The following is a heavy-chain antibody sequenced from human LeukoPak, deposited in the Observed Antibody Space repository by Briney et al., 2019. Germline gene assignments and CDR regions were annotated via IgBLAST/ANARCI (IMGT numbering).Heavy chain of an antibody. V-gene: IGHV4-59*01. D-gene: IGHD5-18*01. J-gene: IGHJ4*02. CDR1: GGSIGSYY. Sequence: SETLSLTCTVSGGSIGSYYWSWIRQPPGKGLEWIGYIYYSGITNYNPSLKSRVTISVDTSKNQFSLKLSSVTAADTAVYYCAKGDTAMEQYYFDYWGQGTLVTVSS. CDR3: AKGDTAMEQYYFDY. CDR2: IYYSGIT.